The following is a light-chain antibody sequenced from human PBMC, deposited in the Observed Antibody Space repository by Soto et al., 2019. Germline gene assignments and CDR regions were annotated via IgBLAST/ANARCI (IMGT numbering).Light chain of an antibody. CDR2: EDT. CDR3: SSYTSSSTKV. CDR1: SSDVGNYNL. J-gene: IGLJ1*01. Sequence: QSVLTQPASVSGSAGQSITISCTGTSSDVGNYNLVSWYLHHPGKAPKLLIYEDTKRPSGVSNRFSGSKSGNAASLTISGLQAEDEADYYCSSYTSSSTKVFGTGTKLTVL. V-gene: IGLV2-14*02.